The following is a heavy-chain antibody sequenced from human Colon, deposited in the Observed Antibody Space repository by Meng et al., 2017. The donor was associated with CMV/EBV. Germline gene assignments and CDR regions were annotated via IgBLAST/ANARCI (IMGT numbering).Heavy chain of an antibody. CDR3: VRAPTIGAYYFDY. Sequence: EGSVVESGGGLVKPGASLRLFCAASGFNFTDYSMTWVRQAPGKGLEWVSSISSSSSYIYYADSLRGRFTISRDNAKKSVYLQMNSLGADDTAVYYCVRAPTIGAYYFDYWGQGILVTVSS. J-gene: IGHJ4*02. V-gene: IGHV3-21*01. CDR1: GFNFTDYS. D-gene: IGHD3-3*01. CDR2: ISSSSSYI.